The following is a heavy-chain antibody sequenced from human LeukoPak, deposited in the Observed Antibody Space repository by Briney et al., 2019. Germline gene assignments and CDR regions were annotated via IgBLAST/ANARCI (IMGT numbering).Heavy chain of an antibody. CDR2: IKSKHDGETT. J-gene: IGHJ2*01. D-gene: IGHD1-14*01. Sequence: GGSLRLSCEVSGLTFSNAWMTWVRHFPGKGLEWVGRIKSKHDGETTDYGVSVKGRFTISRDDSKDTLYLQMNSLKTEDTAVYYCTKDPPYTGGRYFALWGRGTLVTVSS. CDR1: GLTFSNAW. CDR3: TKDPPYTGGRYFAL. V-gene: IGHV3-15*01.